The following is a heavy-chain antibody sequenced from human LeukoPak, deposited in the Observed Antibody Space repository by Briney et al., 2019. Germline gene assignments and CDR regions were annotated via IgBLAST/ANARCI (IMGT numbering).Heavy chain of an antibody. CDR1: GFTFSSYA. CDR2: ISSSGSTI. CDR3: ARGLYYYYMDV. Sequence: GGSLRLSWAASGFTFSSYAMSWIRQAAGKGLEWVSYISSSGSTIYYADSVKGRFTISRDNAKNSLYLQMSSLRAEDTAVYYCARGLYYYYMDVWGKGTTVTVSS. V-gene: IGHV3-11*04. J-gene: IGHJ6*03.